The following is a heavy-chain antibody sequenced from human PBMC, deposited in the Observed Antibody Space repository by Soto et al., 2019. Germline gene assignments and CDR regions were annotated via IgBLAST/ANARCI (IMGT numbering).Heavy chain of an antibody. CDR3: AIRTMFRGVDVDY. CDR1: GGTFSSYA. V-gene: IGHV1-69*13. CDR2: IIPIFGTA. D-gene: IGHD3-10*01. J-gene: IGHJ4*02. Sequence: SVKVSCKASGGTFSSYAISWVRQAPGQGLERIGGIIPIFGTANYAQKFQGRVTITADESTSTAYMVLGSLSSEDTAVFYCAIRTMFRGVDVDYWGQGTLVTVSS.